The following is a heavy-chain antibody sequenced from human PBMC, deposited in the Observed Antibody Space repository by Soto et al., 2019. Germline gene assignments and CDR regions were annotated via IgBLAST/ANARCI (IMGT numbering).Heavy chain of an antibody. J-gene: IGHJ6*03. CDR2: ISWNSGSI. D-gene: IGHD2-2*01. V-gene: IGHV3-9*01. CDR3: AKDTAAANHYYMDV. Sequence: EVQLVESGGGLVQPGRSLRLSCAASGFTFDDYAMHWVRQAPGKGLEWVSGISWNSGSIGYADSVKGRFTISRDNAKNSLYLKMNSLRAEDRALYYCAKDTAAANHYYMDVWGKGTTVTVSS. CDR1: GFTFDDYA.